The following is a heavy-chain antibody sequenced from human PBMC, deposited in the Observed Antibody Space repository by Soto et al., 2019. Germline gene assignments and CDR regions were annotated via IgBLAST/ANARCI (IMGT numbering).Heavy chain of an antibody. CDR1: GYTFTSYG. Sequence: QVHLVQSGAEVKKPGASVKVSCKGSGYTFTSYGITCVRQAPGQGLEWMGWISAHNGNTDYAQKLQGRVTVTRDTSTSTAYMELRSLRSDDTAGYYCARGRYGDYWGQGALVTVSS. J-gene: IGHJ4*02. CDR3: ARGRYGDY. CDR2: ISAHNGNT. V-gene: IGHV1-18*01. D-gene: IGHD1-1*01.